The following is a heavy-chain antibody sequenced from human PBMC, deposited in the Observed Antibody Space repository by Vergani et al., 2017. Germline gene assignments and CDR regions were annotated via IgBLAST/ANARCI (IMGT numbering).Heavy chain of an antibody. V-gene: IGHV3-23*01. CDR3: AKGGDSGGYSGHYYYMDV. D-gene: IGHD1-26*01. Sequence: EVQLLESGGGLVQPGGSLRLSCAASGFTFSSYAMSWVRQAPGKGLEWVSAIICSGGSTYYADSVKGRFTISRDNSKNTLYLQMNSLRAEDTAVYYCAKGGDSGGYSGHYYYMDVWGKGTTVTVSS. CDR2: IICSGGST. J-gene: IGHJ6*03. CDR1: GFTFSSYA.